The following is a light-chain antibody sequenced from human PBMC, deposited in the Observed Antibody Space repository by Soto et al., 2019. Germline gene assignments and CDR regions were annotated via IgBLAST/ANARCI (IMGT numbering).Light chain of an antibody. CDR3: QQYGSSPPYT. CDR1: QSVSSSY. CDR2: GAS. J-gene: IGKJ2*01. Sequence: EIVWTQSPGTLSLSPGERATLSCRASQSVSSSYLAWYQQKPGQAPRLLIYGASSRATGIPDRFSGSGSGTDFTLTISRLEPEDFAVYYCQQYGSSPPYTLGQGTKLEIK. V-gene: IGKV3-20*01.